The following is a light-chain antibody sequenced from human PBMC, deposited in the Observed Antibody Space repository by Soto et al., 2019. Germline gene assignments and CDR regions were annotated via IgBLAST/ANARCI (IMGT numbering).Light chain of an antibody. Sequence: QSALTQPPSASGTPGQRVTISCSGSSSKIGSNYVYWYQQLPGTAPKLLIYRNNQRPSGVPDRFSGSKSGTSASPAISGLRSEDEADYYCAAWDDSLSVHYGFGTGTKVTVL. J-gene: IGLJ1*01. CDR3: AAWDDSLSVHYG. CDR1: SSKIGSNY. CDR2: RNN. V-gene: IGLV1-47*01.